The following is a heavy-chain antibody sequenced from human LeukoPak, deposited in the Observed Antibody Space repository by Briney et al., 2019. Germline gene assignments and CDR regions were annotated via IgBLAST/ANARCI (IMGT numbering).Heavy chain of an antibody. Sequence: ASVKVSCKASGYTFTSYYLHRVRQAPGQGLEWIGIINPSGGSASYAQKFQGRVTMTRDTSTSTVYLELSSLRSGDTAVYYCARATQSWFDPWGQGTLVTVSS. CDR2: INPSGGSA. V-gene: IGHV1-46*01. CDR3: ARATQSWFDP. J-gene: IGHJ5*02. CDR1: GYTFTSYY.